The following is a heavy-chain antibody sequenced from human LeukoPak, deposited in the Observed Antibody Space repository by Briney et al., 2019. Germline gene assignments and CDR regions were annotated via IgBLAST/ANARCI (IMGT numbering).Heavy chain of an antibody. CDR3: ARLQDSDTAYVDC. D-gene: IGHD2-15*01. Sequence: SETLTLTCTVSGGSISNRSHFWGWIRQTPGKGLEWFGSIYYRGDTYYKPSLKSRVTISVDTSKNQFSLKLRSVTAADTAVYYCARLQDSDTAYVDCWGQGTLVTVSS. CDR2: IYYRGDT. V-gene: IGHV4-39*07. CDR1: GGSISNRSHF. J-gene: IGHJ4*02.